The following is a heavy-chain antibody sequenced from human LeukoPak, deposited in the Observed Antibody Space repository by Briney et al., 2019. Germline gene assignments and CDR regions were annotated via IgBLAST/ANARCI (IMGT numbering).Heavy chain of an antibody. CDR3: ARDRDGYRIPGDY. Sequence: AESLKISCKGSGYSFTSYCIGWVRQMPRKRGGWMGIIYPGDTGNRYSPSVQGRVTIAADRSISTAYLQWSSLKASDTAMYYCARDRDGYRIPGDYWGQGTLVTVSS. CDR2: IYPGDTGN. V-gene: IGHV5-51*01. D-gene: IGHD5-24*01. J-gene: IGHJ4*02. CDR1: GYSFTSYC.